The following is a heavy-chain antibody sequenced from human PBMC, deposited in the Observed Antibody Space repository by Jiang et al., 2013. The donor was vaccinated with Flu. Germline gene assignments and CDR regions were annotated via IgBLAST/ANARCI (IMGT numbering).Heavy chain of an antibody. Sequence: GLVKPSETLSLTCTVSGASVSSSHYYWGWIRQPPGKRLEWIAHIHYSGSTQYNPSLGSRATISVDTSKNQISLKVPSVTAADTAVYYCARLPRVTARPVEYWGQGTLVTVSS. CDR2: IHYSGST. J-gene: IGHJ4*02. CDR1: GASVSSSHYY. V-gene: IGHV4-39*07. D-gene: IGHD2-21*02. CDR3: ARLPRVTARPVEY.